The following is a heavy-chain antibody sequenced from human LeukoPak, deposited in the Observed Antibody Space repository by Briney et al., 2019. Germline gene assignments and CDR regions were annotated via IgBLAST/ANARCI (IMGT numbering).Heavy chain of an antibody. CDR3: AKDRCDESYYDSSGEFLS. D-gene: IGHD3-22*01. J-gene: IGHJ4*02. Sequence: SGGSLRLSCAASGFTFSSACLSWVRQAPGKGLEWVGRIRTKSDGETVDYAAPVKGRFTISRDDSKNTLFLQMNSLKTEDTAVYYCAKDRCDESYYDSSGEFLSWGQGTLVTVSS. CDR2: IRTKSDGETV. V-gene: IGHV3-15*07. CDR1: GFTFSSAC.